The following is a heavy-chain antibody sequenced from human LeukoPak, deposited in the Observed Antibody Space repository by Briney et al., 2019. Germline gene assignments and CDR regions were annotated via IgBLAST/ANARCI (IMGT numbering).Heavy chain of an antibody. CDR2: IWYDGSNK. CDR1: GFTFSSYG. V-gene: IGHV3-33*06. CDR3: AKEGPGYYDSSGPLQH. Sequence: GGSLRLSCAASGFTFSSYGMHWVRQAPGKGLEWVAVIWYDGSNKYYADSVKGRFTISRDNSKNTLYLQMNSLRAEDTAVYYCAKEGPGYYDSSGPLQHWGQGTLVTVSS. J-gene: IGHJ1*01. D-gene: IGHD3-22*01.